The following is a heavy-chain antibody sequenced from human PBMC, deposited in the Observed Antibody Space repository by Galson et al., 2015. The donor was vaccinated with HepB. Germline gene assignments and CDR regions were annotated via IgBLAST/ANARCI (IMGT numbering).Heavy chain of an antibody. D-gene: IGHD3-3*01. CDR1: GFSLNTRGLG. V-gene: IGHV2-5*02. J-gene: IGHJ3*02. CDR3: AHSGSVTVLGMLIPHDAFHI. CDR2: IYWDDDK. Sequence: PALVKPTQTLTLTCTFSGFSLNTRGLGVGWIRQPPGKALEWLALIYWDDDKRYSPSLRSRLTLTKDTSKNQVVLTMTNVDPADTATYYCAHSGSVTVLGMLIPHDAFHIWGQGTRVTVSS.